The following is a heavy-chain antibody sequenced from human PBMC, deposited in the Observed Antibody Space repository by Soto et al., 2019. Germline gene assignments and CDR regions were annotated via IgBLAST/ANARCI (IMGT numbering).Heavy chain of an antibody. J-gene: IGHJ4*02. CDR1: GYTFTSYY. CDR2: INPSGGST. V-gene: IGHV1-46*01. Sequence: ASVKVSCKASGYTFTSYYMHWVRQAPGQGLEWMGIINPSGGSTSYAQKFQGRVTMTRDTSTSTVYMELRSLRSDDTAVYYCARVGSSGYLLWGQGTLVTVSS. CDR3: ARVGSSGYLL. D-gene: IGHD3-22*01.